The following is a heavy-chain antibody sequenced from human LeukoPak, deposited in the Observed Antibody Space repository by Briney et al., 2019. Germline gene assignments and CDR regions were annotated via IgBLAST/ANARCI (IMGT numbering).Heavy chain of an antibody. V-gene: IGHV3-30*03. Sequence: GGSLRLSCAASGFTFSSYGMHWVRQAPGKGLEWVAVISYDGSNKYYADSVKGRFTISRDNSKNTLYLQMNSLRAEDTAVYYCARILSSAWGELGYWGQGTLVTVSS. J-gene: IGHJ4*02. CDR1: GFTFSSYG. CDR2: ISYDGSNK. D-gene: IGHD6-19*01. CDR3: ARILSSAWGELGY.